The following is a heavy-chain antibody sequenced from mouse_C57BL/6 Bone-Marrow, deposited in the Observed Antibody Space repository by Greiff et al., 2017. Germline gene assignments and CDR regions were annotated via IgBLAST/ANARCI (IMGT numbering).Heavy chain of an antibody. Sequence: QVQLQQPGAELVRPGSSVKLSCKASGYTFTSYWMHWVKQRPIQGLEWIGNIDPSDSETHYNQKFKDKATLTVDTSSSTAYMQLSSLTSEDSAVYYCARGLTGTSYFDYWGQGTTLTVSS. CDR3: ARGLTGTSYFDY. V-gene: IGHV1-52*01. CDR2: IDPSDSET. D-gene: IGHD4-1*01. CDR1: GYTFTSYW. J-gene: IGHJ2*01.